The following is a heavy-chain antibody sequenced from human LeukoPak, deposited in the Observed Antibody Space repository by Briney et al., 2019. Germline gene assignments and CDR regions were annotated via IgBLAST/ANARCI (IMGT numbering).Heavy chain of an antibody. CDR3: ATVEADYDYVWGSYRFDY. V-gene: IGHV1-24*01. J-gene: IGHJ4*02. CDR2: FDPEDGET. Sequence: ASVKVSRKVSGYTLTELSMHWVRQAPGKGLEWMGGFDPEDGETIYAQKFQGRVTMTEDTSTDTAYMELSSLRSEDTAVYYCATVEADYDYVWGSYRFDYWGQGTLVTVSS. D-gene: IGHD3-16*02. CDR1: GYTLTELS.